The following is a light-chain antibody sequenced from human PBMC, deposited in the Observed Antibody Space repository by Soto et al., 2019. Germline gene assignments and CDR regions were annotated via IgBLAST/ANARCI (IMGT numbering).Light chain of an antibody. J-gene: IGKJ4*01. CDR3: QQRYVWLT. Sequence: IVLTQSPATLSLSPGERATLSCRAGQSISTYLAWYQQKSGQAPRLLIYDASNRATGTPARFSGSGSGTAVTLTISSLEPEDSAVYYCQQRYVWLTFGGGTKVEIK. CDR2: DAS. CDR1: QSISTY. V-gene: IGKV3-11*01.